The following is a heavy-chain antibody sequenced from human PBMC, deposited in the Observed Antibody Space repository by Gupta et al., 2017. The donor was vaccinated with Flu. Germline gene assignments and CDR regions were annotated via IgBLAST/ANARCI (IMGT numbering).Heavy chain of an antibody. CDR1: GAYY. CDR2: IDYSGRT. CDR3: ARDRDGMKAFDI. J-gene: IGHJ3*02. Sequence: GAYYGSWIRQDPGKGLEWIAYIDYSGRTHYNPSLKSRVTISVDMSKNQFSLKMHSVTAADTAVYYCARDRDGMKAFDIWGRGTLVTVSS. V-gene: IGHV4-31*02.